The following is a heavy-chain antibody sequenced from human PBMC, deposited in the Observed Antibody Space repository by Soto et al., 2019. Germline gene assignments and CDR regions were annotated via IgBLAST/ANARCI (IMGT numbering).Heavy chain of an antibody. D-gene: IGHD5-12*01. V-gene: IGHV4-30-4*01. CDR1: GASISSPTNF. Sequence: KSSETLSLTCTVSGASISSPTNFWSWVRQAPGKGLEWIGFIHYRGTTFYNPSLKRPLTLSVDTSNNQFSLNLTSVTAADTAMYYCARRERWLQAGAYFDYWGQGTLVTVSS. CDR2: IHYRGTT. J-gene: IGHJ4*02. CDR3: ARRERWLQAGAYFDY.